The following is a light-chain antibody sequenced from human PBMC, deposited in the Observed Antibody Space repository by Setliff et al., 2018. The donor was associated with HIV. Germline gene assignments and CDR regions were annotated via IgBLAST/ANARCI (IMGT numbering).Light chain of an antibody. CDR1: SSNIGSNT. J-gene: IGLJ1*01. V-gene: IGLV1-44*01. Sequence: HSVLTQPPSPSGTPGQRVTISCSGGSSNIGSNTVNWYQQLPGTAPKLLIYSTYQRPSGVPDRFSGSKSGTSASLAISGLQSEDEADYYCATWDDSLNGRVFGTGTKVTVL. CDR2: STY. CDR3: ATWDDSLNGRV.